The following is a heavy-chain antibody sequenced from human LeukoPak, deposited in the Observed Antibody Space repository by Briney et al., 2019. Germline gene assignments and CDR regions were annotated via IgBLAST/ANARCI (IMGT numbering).Heavy chain of an antibody. CDR1: GFTFSIYA. V-gene: IGHV3-23*01. J-gene: IGHJ4*02. Sequence: PGGSLRLSCAASGFTFSIYAMSWVRQAPGKGLEWVSAISGSGGSTYYADSVKGRFTISRDNSKNTLYLQMNSLRAEDTAVYYCAKVPVHSSSCPALYFDYWGQGTLVTVSS. D-gene: IGHD6-13*01. CDR3: AKVPVHSSSCPALYFDY. CDR2: ISGSGGST.